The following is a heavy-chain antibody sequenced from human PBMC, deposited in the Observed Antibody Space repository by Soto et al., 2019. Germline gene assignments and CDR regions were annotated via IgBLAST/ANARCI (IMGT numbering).Heavy chain of an antibody. D-gene: IGHD2-15*01. CDR1: GYTFSITY. Sequence: QVQLVQSGAEVRKPGASVRVSCKAAGYTFSITYLHWLRQAPGQGLEWLGLVYPSGGGTNYKESFKGRLNITRDTSTSTVYMDLSRLTSEDTAIYYCARGYCSGGNRYNGLDVWGQGTTVTVSS. CDR2: VYPSGGGT. J-gene: IGHJ6*02. CDR3: ARGYCSGGNRYNGLDV. V-gene: IGHV1-46*01.